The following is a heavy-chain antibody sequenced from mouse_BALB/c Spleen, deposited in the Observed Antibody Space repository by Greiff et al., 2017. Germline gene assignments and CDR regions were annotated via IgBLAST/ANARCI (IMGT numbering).Heavy chain of an antibody. J-gene: IGHJ4*01. CDR2: ISSGGSYT. V-gene: IGHV5-6-4*01. CDR1: GFTFSSYT. Sequence: EVKLMESGGGLVKPGGSLKLSCAASGFTFSSYTMSWVRQTPEKRLEWVATISSGGSYTYYPDSVKGRFTISRDNAKNTLYLQMSSLKSEDTAMYYCTRVIDYDYAMDYWGQGTSVTVSS. CDR3: TRVIDYDYAMDY. D-gene: IGHD2-4*01.